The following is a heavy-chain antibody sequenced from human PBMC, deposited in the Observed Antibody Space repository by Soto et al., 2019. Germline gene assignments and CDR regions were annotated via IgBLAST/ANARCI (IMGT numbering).Heavy chain of an antibody. Sequence: EVQLVESGGGLIQPGGSLRLSCAASGFTVSSYYMSWVRQAPGKGLEWVSVIYSGGSTYYADSVKGRFTISRDNSKNTVYLQMNSLRAEDTAVYYCARDGPNFYFDYWGQGTLGTVSS. V-gene: IGHV3-53*01. CDR2: IYSGGST. CDR1: GFTVSSYY. J-gene: IGHJ4*02. CDR3: ARDGPNFYFDY.